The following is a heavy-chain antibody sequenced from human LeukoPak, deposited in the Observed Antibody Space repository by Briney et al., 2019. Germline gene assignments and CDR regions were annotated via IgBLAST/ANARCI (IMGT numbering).Heavy chain of an antibody. D-gene: IGHD3-10*01. CDR3: ARDQFYRPYRGEAISFDY. Sequence: ASVKVSCKASDYTFNTYGITWVRQAPGQGLEWMGWISAYNGNTHYAQKLQGRVTMTTDTSTSTAYMDLRSLRSDDTAVYYCARDQFYRPYRGEAISFDYWGQGTLVTVSS. J-gene: IGHJ4*02. V-gene: IGHV1-18*01. CDR2: ISAYNGNT. CDR1: DYTFNTYG.